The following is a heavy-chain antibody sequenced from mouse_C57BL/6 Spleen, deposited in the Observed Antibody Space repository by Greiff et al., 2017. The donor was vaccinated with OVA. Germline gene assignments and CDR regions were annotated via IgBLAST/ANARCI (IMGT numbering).Heavy chain of an antibody. Sequence: QVHVKQSGAELVKPGASVKMSCKASGYTFTSYWITWVKQRPGQGLEWIGDIYPGSGSTNYNEKFKSKATLTVDTSSSTAYMQLSSLTSEDSAVYYCARYGSSSYYAMDYWGQGTSVTVSS. CDR3: ARYGSSSYYAMDY. V-gene: IGHV1-55*01. CDR2: IYPGSGST. CDR1: GYTFTSYW. J-gene: IGHJ4*01. D-gene: IGHD1-1*01.